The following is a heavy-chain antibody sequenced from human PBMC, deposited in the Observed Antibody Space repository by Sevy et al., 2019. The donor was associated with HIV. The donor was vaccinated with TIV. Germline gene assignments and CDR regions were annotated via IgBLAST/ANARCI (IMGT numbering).Heavy chain of an antibody. CDR3: AGDWATNGDYFDY. CDR1: GYTFTGYY. V-gene: IGHV1-2*02. J-gene: IGHJ4*02. D-gene: IGHD5-12*01. CDR2: INPNSGGT. Sequence: ASVKVSCKASGYTFTGYYMHWVRQAPGQGLEWMGWINPNSGGTNYAQKFQGRVTMTRETSISTAYMELGRLRSDDTAVYYCAGDWATNGDYFDYWGQGTLVTVSS.